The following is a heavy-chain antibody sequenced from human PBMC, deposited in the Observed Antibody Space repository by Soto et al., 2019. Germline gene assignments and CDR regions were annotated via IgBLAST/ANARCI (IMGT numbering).Heavy chain of an antibody. J-gene: IGHJ5*02. D-gene: IGHD5-18*01. Sequence: SETLSLTCTVSGGSISSGDYYWSWIRQPPGKGLEWIGYIYYSGSTYYNPSLKSRVTISVDTSKNQFSLKLSSVTAADTAVYYCARLRGYSYGYSFKYNWFDPWGQGTLVTVS. CDR1: GGSISSGDYY. V-gene: IGHV4-30-4*01. CDR3: ARLRGYSYGYSFKYNWFDP. CDR2: IYYSGST.